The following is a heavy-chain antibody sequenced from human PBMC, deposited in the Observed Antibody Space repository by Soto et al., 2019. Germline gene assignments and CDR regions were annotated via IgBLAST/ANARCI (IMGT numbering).Heavy chain of an antibody. Sequence: QVQLVESGGGVVQPGRSLRLSCAASGFTFSSYGMHWVRQAPGKGLEWVAVISYDGSNKYYADSVKGRFTISRDNSKNTLYLQMNSLRAEDTAVYYCAKRYSSSWFTTYYYYYGMDVWGHGTTVTVSS. D-gene: IGHD6-13*01. CDR1: GFTFSSYG. CDR2: ISYDGSNK. J-gene: IGHJ6*02. CDR3: AKRYSSSWFTTYYYYYGMDV. V-gene: IGHV3-30*18.